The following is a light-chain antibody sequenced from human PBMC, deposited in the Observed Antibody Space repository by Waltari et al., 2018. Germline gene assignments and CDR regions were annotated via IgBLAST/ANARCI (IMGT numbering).Light chain of an antibody. Sequence: EIVLTQSPATLSLSPGESATLSCRASQSVSSYLAWYQQKPGQAPRLLIYAASTRATGIPASFSGSGSGTDFTLSISSLEPEDFAVYYCQQRYNWPQTFGQGTRLEIK. CDR1: QSVSSY. CDR3: QQRYNWPQT. CDR2: AAS. V-gene: IGKV3-11*01. J-gene: IGKJ2*01.